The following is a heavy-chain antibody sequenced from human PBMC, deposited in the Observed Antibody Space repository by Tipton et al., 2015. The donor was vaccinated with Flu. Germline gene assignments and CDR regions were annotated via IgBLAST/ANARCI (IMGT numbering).Heavy chain of an antibody. V-gene: IGHV3-30*04. Sequence: QLVQSGGGVVQPGRSLRLSCAASGFTFNSYAMHWVRQAPGKGLEWVAVISYDESNKYYADSVKGRFTISRDNSKNTLYLQMSSLRGEDTAVYYCARDGVGSLAAAGGYFDYWGQGTLVTVSS. J-gene: IGHJ4*02. CDR2: ISYDESNK. CDR3: ARDGVGSLAAAGGYFDY. CDR1: GFTFNSYA. D-gene: IGHD6-13*01.